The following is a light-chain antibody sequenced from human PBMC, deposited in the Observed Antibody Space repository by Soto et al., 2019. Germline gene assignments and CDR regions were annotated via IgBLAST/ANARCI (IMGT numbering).Light chain of an antibody. V-gene: IGLV1-40*01. CDR2: GNT. CDR1: SSNIGAGYA. J-gene: IGLJ2*01. Sequence: QSVLTLPPSVSGAPGQRVTISCTGSSSNIGAGYAVQWYQQVAGTAPKLLIYGNTNRPSGVPDRFSGSKSGTSASLAITGLQAEDEAFYYCQSYDSSLSVVFGGGTKVTVL. CDR3: QSYDSSLSVV.